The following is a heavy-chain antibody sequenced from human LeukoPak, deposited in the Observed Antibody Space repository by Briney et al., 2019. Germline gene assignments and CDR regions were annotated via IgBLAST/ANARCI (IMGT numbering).Heavy chain of an antibody. V-gene: IGHV3-74*01. D-gene: IGHD1-14*01. CDR1: GFTFSSYW. Sequence: GGSLRLSCAASGFTFSSYWMHWVRQAPGKGLVWVSRISPDGSTTGHADSVKGRFTISRDNAKNTLYLQMNSLRGEDTAVYYCARGASNRFDYWGQGTLVTVSS. J-gene: IGHJ4*02. CDR3: ARGASNRFDY. CDR2: ISPDGSTT.